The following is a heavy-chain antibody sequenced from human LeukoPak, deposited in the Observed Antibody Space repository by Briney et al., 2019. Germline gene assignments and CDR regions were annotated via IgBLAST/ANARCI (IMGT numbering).Heavy chain of an antibody. J-gene: IGHJ4*02. CDR2: IKRKTDGGTT. CDR3: AKDSSGWFYDY. Sequence: GGSLRLSCEASVLTFSNAWRTWVRQAPGKGLKWVGRIKRKTDGGTTDYASPVKGRFTISKDDSKNTLYLQMNSLRAEDTAVYYCAKDSSGWFYDYWGQGTLVTVSS. CDR1: VLTFSNAW. D-gene: IGHD6-19*01. V-gene: IGHV3-15*07.